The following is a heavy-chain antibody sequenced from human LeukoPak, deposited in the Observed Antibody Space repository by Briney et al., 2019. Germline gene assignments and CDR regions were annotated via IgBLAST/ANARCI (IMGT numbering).Heavy chain of an antibody. CDR2: IWYDGSNK. CDR1: GFTFSSYG. D-gene: IGHD5-24*01. Sequence: GGSLRLSCAASGFTFSSYGMHWVRQAPGKGLEWVAVIWYDGSNKYYADSVKGRFTISRDNSKNTLYLQMNSLRAEDTAVYYCARGKLNYYGMDVWGRGTTVTVSS. CDR3: ARGKLNYYGMDV. V-gene: IGHV3-33*01. J-gene: IGHJ6*02.